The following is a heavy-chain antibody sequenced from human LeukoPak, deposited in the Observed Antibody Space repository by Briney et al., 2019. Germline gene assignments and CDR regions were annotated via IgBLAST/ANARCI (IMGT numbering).Heavy chain of an antibody. Sequence: ASVKVSCKASGYTFTSYAMHWVRQAPGQRLEWMGWINTANGNTKYSQEFQGRVTITRDTSASTAYMELNSLRSEDMAVYYCARDLAAYSSSWYYFDYWGQGTLVTVSS. D-gene: IGHD6-13*01. J-gene: IGHJ4*02. V-gene: IGHV1-3*03. CDR1: GYTFTSYA. CDR3: ARDLAAYSSSWYYFDY. CDR2: INTANGNT.